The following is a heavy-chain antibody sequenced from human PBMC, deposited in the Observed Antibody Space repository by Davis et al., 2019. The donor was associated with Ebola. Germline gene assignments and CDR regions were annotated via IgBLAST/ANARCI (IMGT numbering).Heavy chain of an antibody. V-gene: IGHV1-18*04. D-gene: IGHD4-11*01. Sequence: ASVKVSCKASGYTFTGYYMHWVRQAPGQGLEWMGWISAYNGNTNYAQKLQGRVTMTTDTSTSTAYMELRSLRSEDTAVYYCATSTTVKGRVYYYYGMDVWGQGTTVTVSS. CDR2: ISAYNGNT. CDR1: GYTFTGYY. CDR3: ATSTTVKGRVYYYYGMDV. J-gene: IGHJ6*02.